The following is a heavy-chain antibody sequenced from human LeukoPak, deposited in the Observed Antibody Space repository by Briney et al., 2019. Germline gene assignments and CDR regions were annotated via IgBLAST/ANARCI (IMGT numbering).Heavy chain of an antibody. CDR1: GGSFSGYY. Sequence: SETLSLTCAVYGGSFSGYYWSWIRQPPGKGLEWIGEMNHSRSTNYNPSLKSRVTISVDTSKNQFSLKLSSVTAADTAVYYCARHSTFFGVVIIKGRVRGPFDYWGQGTLVTVSS. CDR2: MNHSRST. J-gene: IGHJ4*02. CDR3: ARHSTFFGVVIIKGRVRGPFDY. D-gene: IGHD3-3*01. V-gene: IGHV4-34*01.